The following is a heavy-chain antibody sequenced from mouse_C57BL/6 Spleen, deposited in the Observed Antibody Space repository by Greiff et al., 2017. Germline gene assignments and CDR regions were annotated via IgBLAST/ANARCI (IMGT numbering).Heavy chain of an antibody. D-gene: IGHD1-1*01. CDR1: GYTFTDYY. V-gene: IGHV1-76*01. CDR2: TYPGSGNP. Sequence: VQLQQSGAELVRPGASVKLSCKASGYTFTDYYINWVKQRPGPGLEWIARTYPGSGNPSYNAKFKGKATLTAEKSSSTADMQLSGLTSEDSAVYFFARSGSSPWFAYWGQGTLVTVSA. CDR3: ARSGSSPWFAY. J-gene: IGHJ3*01.